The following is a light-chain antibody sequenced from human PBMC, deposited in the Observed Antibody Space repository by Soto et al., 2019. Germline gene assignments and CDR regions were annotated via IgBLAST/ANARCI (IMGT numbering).Light chain of an antibody. CDR1: QDISTY. Sequence: DIQMTQSPSSLSASVGDRLTIICQASQDISTYLNWYQQKPGKAPKLLIYDASNLETGVPSRFSGSGSGTDFTFTISSLQPEDIATYYCQQYNNFPQTFGPGTKVDIK. CDR3: QQYNNFPQT. V-gene: IGKV1-33*01. CDR2: DAS. J-gene: IGKJ3*01.